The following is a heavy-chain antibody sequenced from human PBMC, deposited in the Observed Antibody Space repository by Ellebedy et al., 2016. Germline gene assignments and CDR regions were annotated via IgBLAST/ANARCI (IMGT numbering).Heavy chain of an antibody. V-gene: IGHV3-30*04. J-gene: IGHJ5*01. CDR1: GVAFSRAA. Sequence: GESLKISCEASGVAFSRAAMHWVRQVPGKGLQCVAVISFDSDHVNYGASVQGRFFISRDNSKNTLFLQMNSLRAEDTAVYFCARRGEMGGFDSWGQGTPVTVSS. CDR3: ARRGEMGGFDS. CDR2: ISFDSDHV. D-gene: IGHD3-16*01.